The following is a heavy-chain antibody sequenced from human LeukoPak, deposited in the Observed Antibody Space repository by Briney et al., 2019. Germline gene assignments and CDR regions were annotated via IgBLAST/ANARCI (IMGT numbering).Heavy chain of an antibody. CDR1: GFTFSSYA. J-gene: IGHJ4*02. V-gene: IGHV3-23*01. CDR3: AKDPSVVIILNYFDY. Sequence: PGGSLRLSCAASGFTFSSYAMSWVRQAPGKGLEWVSAISGSGGSTYYADCVKGRFTISRDNSKNTLYLQMNSLRAEDTAVYYCAKDPSVVIILNYFDYWGQGTLVTVSS. D-gene: IGHD3-3*01. CDR2: ISGSGGST.